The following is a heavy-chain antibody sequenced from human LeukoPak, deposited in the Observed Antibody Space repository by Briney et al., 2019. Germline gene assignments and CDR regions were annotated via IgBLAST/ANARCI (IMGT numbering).Heavy chain of an antibody. CDR3: ARGRGGPPFDY. CDR2: ISADGGTT. V-gene: IGHV3-64*01. Sequence: PGGSLRLSCAAAGFNFRAYGMHWVRQAPGQGLEYVAAISADGGTTWHSNSVNGRFTISRDTSKNTLYLQMGRLKTEDTALYYGARGRGGPPFDYWGQGILVTVSS. CDR1: GFNFRAYG. D-gene: IGHD3-10*01. J-gene: IGHJ4*02.